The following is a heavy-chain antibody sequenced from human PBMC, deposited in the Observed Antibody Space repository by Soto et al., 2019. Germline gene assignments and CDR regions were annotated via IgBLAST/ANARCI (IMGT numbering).Heavy chain of an antibody. J-gene: IGHJ4*02. Sequence: QVQLQQWGAGLLKPSETLSLTCAVYGGSFSGYYWSWIRQPPGKGREWIGESNHVGNTNYNPSLKSRVTMSVDPSKNQFSLRLSSVTAADTAVYYCARVLIAGVTTDWGQGTLVLVSS. V-gene: IGHV4-34*01. D-gene: IGHD2-15*01. CDR2: SNHVGNT. CDR1: GGSFSGYY. CDR3: ARVLIAGVTTD.